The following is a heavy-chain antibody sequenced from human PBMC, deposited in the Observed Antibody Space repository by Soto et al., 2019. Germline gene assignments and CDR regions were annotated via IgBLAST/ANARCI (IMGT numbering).Heavy chain of an antibody. J-gene: IGHJ4*02. CDR2: VSHDGRNT. D-gene: IGHD6-19*01. CDR1: GFTFSDYA. CDR3: AKGGRQWLVTSDFNY. Sequence: VQLVESGGGVVQPGRSLRLSCAASGFTFSDYAMHWVRQAPGKGLEWVAVVSHDGRNTHYADSVKGRFTISRDSSMNTVSLEMTSLRAEDTALYYCAKGGRQWLVTSDFNYWGQGALVTVSS. V-gene: IGHV3-30*18.